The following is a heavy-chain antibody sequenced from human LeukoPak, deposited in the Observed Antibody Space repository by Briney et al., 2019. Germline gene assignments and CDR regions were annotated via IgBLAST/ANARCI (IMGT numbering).Heavy chain of an antibody. CDR1: GLTISSNY. CDR3: ARVTLGYDGRVYYPATFDY. V-gene: IGHV3-53*01. CDR2: IYTGGST. D-gene: IGHD3-22*01. J-gene: IGHJ4*02. Sequence: PGGSLGLSCTVSGLTISSNYMSWVRQAPGKGLEWVSIIYTGGSTFYANSVRGRFNISRDSSQNTLYLQVESLRADDAAVYYCARVTLGYDGRVYYPATFDYWGQGTLVTVSA.